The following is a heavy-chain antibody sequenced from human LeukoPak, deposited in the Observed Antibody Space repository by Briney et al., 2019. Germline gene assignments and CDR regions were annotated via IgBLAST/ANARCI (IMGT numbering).Heavy chain of an antibody. CDR3: ARWSLMRAAAGTRARTGYYYYGMDV. J-gene: IGHJ6*02. CDR1: GYTFTSYY. D-gene: IGHD6-13*01. CDR2: INPSGGST. V-gene: IGHV1-46*01. Sequence: ASVKVSCKASGYTFTSYYMRWVRQAPGQGLEWMGIINPSGGSTSYAQKFQGRVTMTRDTSTSTVYMELSSLRSEDTAVYYCARWSLMRAAAGTRARTGYYYYGMDVWGQGTTVTVSS.